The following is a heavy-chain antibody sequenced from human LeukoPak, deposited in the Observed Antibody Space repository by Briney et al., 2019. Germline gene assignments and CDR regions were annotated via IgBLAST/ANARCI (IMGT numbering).Heavy chain of an antibody. CDR2: IIPIFGTA. J-gene: IGHJ6*03. V-gene: IGHV1-69*05. CDR1: GGTFSSYA. CDR3: ARVGGYSSSSGRVIYYYYYMDV. Sequence: ASVKVSCKASGGTFSSYAISWVRQAPGQGLEWMGGIIPIFGTANYAQKFQGRVTITTDESTSTAYMELSSLRSEDTAVYYCARVGGYSSSSGRVIYYYYYMDVWGKGTTVTVSS. D-gene: IGHD6-6*01.